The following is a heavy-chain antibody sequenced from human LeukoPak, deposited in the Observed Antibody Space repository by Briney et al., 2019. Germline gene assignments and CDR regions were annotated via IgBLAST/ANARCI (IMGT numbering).Heavy chain of an antibody. Sequence: PGGSLRLSCAASGFTFSSYGMHWVRQAPGKGLEWVAVISYDGSNKYYAESVKGRFTISRDNSKNTLYLHMNSLRAEDTAVYYCAKDVTYYFGSGSNPNWFDPWGQGTLVTVSS. CDR1: GFTFSSYG. V-gene: IGHV3-30*18. D-gene: IGHD3-10*01. CDR2: ISYDGSNK. CDR3: AKDVTYYFGSGSNPNWFDP. J-gene: IGHJ5*02.